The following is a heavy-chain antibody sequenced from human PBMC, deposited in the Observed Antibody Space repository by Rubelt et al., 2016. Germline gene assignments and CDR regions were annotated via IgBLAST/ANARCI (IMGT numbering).Heavy chain of an antibody. Sequence: QVQLVQSGAEVKKPGASVKVSCKASGYTFTSYGISWVRQAPGQGLEWMGWISAYNGNTNQAKKRKGVVTMTTDTSTSIGYMELRSLRSDDTAVYYCAIAAADLNWFDPWGQGTLVTVSS. CDR2: ISAYNGNT. D-gene: IGHD6-13*01. CDR3: AIAAADLNWFDP. V-gene: IGHV1-18*01. J-gene: IGHJ5*02. CDR1: GYTFTSYG.